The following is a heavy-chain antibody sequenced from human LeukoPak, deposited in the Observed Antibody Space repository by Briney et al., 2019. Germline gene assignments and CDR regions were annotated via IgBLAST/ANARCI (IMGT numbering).Heavy chain of an antibody. Sequence: GGSLRLSCAASGFTFSSYSINWVRQAPGKGLEWVSYISSSSSTIYYADSVKGRFTISRDNAKNSLYLQMNSLRAEDTAVYYCAREEWLRGIDPWGQGTLVTVSS. CDR1: GFTFSSYS. J-gene: IGHJ5*02. CDR2: ISSSSSTI. CDR3: AREEWLRGIDP. V-gene: IGHV3-48*01. D-gene: IGHD5-12*01.